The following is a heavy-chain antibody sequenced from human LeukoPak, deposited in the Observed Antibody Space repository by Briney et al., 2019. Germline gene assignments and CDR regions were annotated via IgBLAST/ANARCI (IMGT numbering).Heavy chain of an antibody. CDR3: AKDQVYDFWSGTPGHFDY. D-gene: IGHD3-3*01. Sequence: GGSLRLSCAGSGFTFSSYAMGWVRQAPGKGLEWVSAISGSGGKIYYADSVKGRFTISRDNSKNTLYLQMNSLRAEDTAVYYCAKDQVYDFWSGTPGHFDYWGQGTLVTVSS. J-gene: IGHJ4*02. CDR2: ISGSGGKI. V-gene: IGHV3-23*01. CDR1: GFTFSSYA.